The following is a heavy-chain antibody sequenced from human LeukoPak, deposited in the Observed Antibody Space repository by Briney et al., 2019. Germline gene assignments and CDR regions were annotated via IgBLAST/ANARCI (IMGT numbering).Heavy chain of an antibody. CDR1: GDSISSYY. V-gene: IGHV4-59*01. Sequence: SETLSLTCTVSGDSISSYYWSWIRQPPGKGLEWIGYIYYSGSTNYNPSLKSRVTISVDTSKNQFSLKLSSVTAADTAVYYCARGTGEYFDYWGQGTLVTVSS. CDR3: ARGTGEYFDY. CDR2: IYYSGST. J-gene: IGHJ4*02. D-gene: IGHD3-10*01.